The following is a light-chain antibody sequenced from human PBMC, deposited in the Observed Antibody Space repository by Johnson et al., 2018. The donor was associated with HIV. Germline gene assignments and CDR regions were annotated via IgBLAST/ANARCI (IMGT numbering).Light chain of an antibody. CDR1: SSSIGNDY. V-gene: IGLV1-51*01. J-gene: IGLJ1*01. CDR2: DND. Sequence: QSVLTQPPSVSAAPGQKVTISCSGNSSSIGNDYISWYQQLPGTAPKVLIYDNDQRPLGIPDRFSASKSGTSATLVINGLQTGVEADYNCGTWDNCLIPRYVLETGTRGSVL. CDR3: GTWDNCLIPRYV.